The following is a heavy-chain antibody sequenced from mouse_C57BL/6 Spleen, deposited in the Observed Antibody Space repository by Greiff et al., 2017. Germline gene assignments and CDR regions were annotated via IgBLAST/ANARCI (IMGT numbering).Heavy chain of an antibody. D-gene: IGHD2-14*01. CDR1: GYTFTSYW. J-gene: IGHJ2*01. CDR3: ARSEGTGDY. V-gene: IGHV1-59*01. CDR2: IDPSDSYT. Sequence: QVQLQQPGAELVRPGTSVKLSCKASGYTFTSYWMHWVKQRPGQGLEWIGVIDPSDSYTNYNQKFKGKATLTVDTSSSTAYMQLSSLTSEDSAVYYCARSEGTGDYWGQGTTLTVSS.